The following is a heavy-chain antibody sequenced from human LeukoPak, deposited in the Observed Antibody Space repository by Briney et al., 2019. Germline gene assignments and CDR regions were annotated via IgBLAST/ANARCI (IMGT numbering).Heavy chain of an antibody. J-gene: IGHJ3*01. CDR3: AKPSNYYGSATDAFDF. V-gene: IGHV4-59*12. Sequence: SETLSLTCTVSGGSISSYYWSWIRQPPGKGLEWIGYIYYSGSTNYNPSLKSRVTISVDTSKNHFSLKLNSVTAADTAVYYCAKPSNYYGSATDAFDFWGQGTMVTVSS. CDR2: IYYSGST. D-gene: IGHD3-10*01. CDR1: GGSISSYY.